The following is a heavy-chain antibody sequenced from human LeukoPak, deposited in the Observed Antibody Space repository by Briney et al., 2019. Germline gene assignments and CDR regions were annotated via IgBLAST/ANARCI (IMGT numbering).Heavy chain of an antibody. D-gene: IGHD1-1*01. CDR1: GFTFSSYW. V-gene: IGHV3-7*03. J-gene: IGHJ4*02. CDR3: ATSRTFDY. Sequence: PGGSLRLSCAASGFTFSSYWMNWVRQAPGKGLEWVANIKQDGSEIHYVDSVKGRFTISRDNAKNSLYLQMNSLRAEDTAVYYCATSRTFDYWGQGTLVTVSS. CDR2: IKQDGSEI.